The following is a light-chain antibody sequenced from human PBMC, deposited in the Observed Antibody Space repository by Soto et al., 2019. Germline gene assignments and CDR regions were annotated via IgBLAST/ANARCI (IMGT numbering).Light chain of an antibody. V-gene: IGKV3-15*01. J-gene: IGKJ2*01. CDR3: HQYDDWPPRYT. CDR2: GAS. CDR1: QSIDTN. Sequence: EIVLTQSPATLSVSPGERATLSCTASQSIDTNLAWYQQKPGQAPRLLIHGASTRATGSPARFSGGGSGTEFTLTISSLQSEDFAVYYCHQYDDWPPRYTFGQGNRLEI.